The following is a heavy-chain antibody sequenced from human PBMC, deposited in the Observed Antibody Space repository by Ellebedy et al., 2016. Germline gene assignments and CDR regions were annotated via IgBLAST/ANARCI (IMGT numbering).Heavy chain of an antibody. V-gene: IGHV4-4*07. CDR3: ARSYMAGTMQRKGFDY. Sequence: SETLSLTCSVSGASISSYYWGWIRQPAGKALEWIGRIYSTGTTIFNPSLESRLTMSVDTSKNQFSLNLSSVTAADTAVYYCARSYMAGTMQRKGFDYWGPGILVTVSS. CDR1: GASISSYY. CDR2: IYSTGTT. J-gene: IGHJ4*01. D-gene: IGHD1-7*01.